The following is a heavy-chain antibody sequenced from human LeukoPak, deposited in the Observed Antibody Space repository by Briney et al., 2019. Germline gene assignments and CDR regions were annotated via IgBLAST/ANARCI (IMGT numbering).Heavy chain of an antibody. V-gene: IGHV4-59*12. CDR2: IYYSGTT. Sequence: SETLSLTCTVSGGSISSYYWSWIRQPPGKALEWIGYIYYSGTTNYNPSLKSRVTISVDTSKNQFSLKLSSVTAADTAVYYCARGLRNGYSNSWGQGTLVTVSS. CDR1: GGSISSYY. D-gene: IGHD5-24*01. CDR3: ARGLRNGYSNS. J-gene: IGHJ4*02.